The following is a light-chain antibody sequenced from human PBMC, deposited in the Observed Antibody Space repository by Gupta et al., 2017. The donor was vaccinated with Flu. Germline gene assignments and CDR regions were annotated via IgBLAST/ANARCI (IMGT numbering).Light chain of an antibody. Sequence: QSVLTQPPSVSAAPGQKVTISCSGSSSNIGNHYVSWYQQFPGTAPKLLIYEDNKRPSGIPYRFTGSKSGTSAALGIXGXQTGDEXDYYCGTWNSSLSDVVFGGGTKVTVL. J-gene: IGLJ2*01. CDR3: GTWNSSLSDVV. CDR2: EDN. V-gene: IGLV1-51*02. CDR1: SSNIGNHY.